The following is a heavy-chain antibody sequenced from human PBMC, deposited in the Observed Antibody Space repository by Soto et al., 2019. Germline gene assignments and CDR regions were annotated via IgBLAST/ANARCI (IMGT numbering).Heavy chain of an antibody. Sequence: SETLSLTCTVSGGSISNYYWSWIRQPPGKGLEWIGYVYYSGSTNYNPSLKSRVTISVDTSKNQFSLKLSSVTAADTAVYYCARDAFSSSHFDYWGQGIPVTVS. CDR2: VYYSGST. J-gene: IGHJ4*02. D-gene: IGHD2-2*01. CDR1: GGSISNYY. CDR3: ARDAFSSSHFDY. V-gene: IGHV4-59*01.